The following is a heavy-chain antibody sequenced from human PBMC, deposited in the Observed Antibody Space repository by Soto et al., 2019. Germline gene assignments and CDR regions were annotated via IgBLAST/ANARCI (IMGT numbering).Heavy chain of an antibody. CDR1: EFTFSHYG. D-gene: IGHD3-10*01. Sequence: QVQLVESGGGVVQPGRSLRLSCAASEFTFSHYGMHWVRQAPGKGLEWVAVILTDGSNRYHADSVKDRFTISRDNSKNTLYLQMSSLRAEDTAVYYCARDDEYSGNGMDVWGQGTTVTVS. CDR2: ILTDGSNR. CDR3: ARDDEYSGNGMDV. J-gene: IGHJ6*02. V-gene: IGHV3-33*01.